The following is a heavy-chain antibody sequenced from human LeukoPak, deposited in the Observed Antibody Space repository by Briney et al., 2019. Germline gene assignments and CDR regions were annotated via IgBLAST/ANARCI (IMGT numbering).Heavy chain of an antibody. CDR3: ARYRCKTTSGCEDTDAFDM. V-gene: IGHV1-2*02. CDR2: INPNSGAT. Sequence: ASVKVSCKTSGYTFTANYMQWVRQAPGQGLEWMGWINPNSGATKNAQKFQGRVTMTRDTSISTAYMEVSRLRSDDTAVYYCARYRCKTTSGCEDTDAFDMWGQGTMVTLSS. D-gene: IGHD2/OR15-2a*01. CDR1: GYTFTANY. J-gene: IGHJ3*02.